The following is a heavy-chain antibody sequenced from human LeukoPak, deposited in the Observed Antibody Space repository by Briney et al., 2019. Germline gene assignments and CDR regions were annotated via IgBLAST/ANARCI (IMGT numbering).Heavy chain of an antibody. CDR1: GYTFTGYY. V-gene: IGHV1-2*02. Sequence: ASVKVSCKASGYTFTGYYMHWVRQAPGQGLEWMGWNNPNSGGTNYAQKFQGRVTMTRDTSISTAYMELSRLRSDDTAVYYCARQKLGYCSGGSCYSGWFDPWGQGTLVTVSS. J-gene: IGHJ5*02. CDR3: ARQKLGYCSGGSCYSGWFDP. CDR2: NNPNSGGT. D-gene: IGHD2-15*01.